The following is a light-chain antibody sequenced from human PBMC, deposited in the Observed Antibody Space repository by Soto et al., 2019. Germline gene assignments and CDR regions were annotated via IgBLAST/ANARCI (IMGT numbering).Light chain of an antibody. Sequence: QSVMTQPPSVSAAPGQKVTISCSGSSSNIGGNSVSWYQQLPGTAPKILIYDDDKQPSWIPDRFSGAKSGTSATLGITGFQNGDDADYYCGSRDSSLSAYVFATGTKLTVL. J-gene: IGLJ1*01. CDR1: SSNIGGNS. V-gene: IGLV1-51*01. CDR2: DDD. CDR3: GSRDSSLSAYV.